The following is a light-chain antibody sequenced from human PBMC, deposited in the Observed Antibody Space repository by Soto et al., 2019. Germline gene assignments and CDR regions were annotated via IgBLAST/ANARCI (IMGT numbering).Light chain of an antibody. CDR3: NSYTTNNTEV. Sequence: QSVLTQPASVSGSPGQSITISCSGTSSDVGGYNHVSWYQQLPDKAPKLIIYDVSNRPSGVSNRFSGSKSGNTASLTISRLQAEDEADYYCNSYTTNNTEVFGGGTKLTVL. V-gene: IGLV2-14*01. CDR1: SSDVGGYNH. CDR2: DVS. J-gene: IGLJ2*01.